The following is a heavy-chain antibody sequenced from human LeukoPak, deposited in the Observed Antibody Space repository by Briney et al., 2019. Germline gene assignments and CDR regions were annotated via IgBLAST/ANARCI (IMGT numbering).Heavy chain of an antibody. D-gene: IGHD6-19*01. Sequence: PGGSLRLSCAASGFTFNSYSMNWVRQAPGKGLEWVANIKQDGSEKYYVDSVKGRFTISRDNAYNSLYLQMNSLRAEDTAVYYCAKDLLGQWPTVFDYWGQGTLVTVSS. CDR3: AKDLLGQWPTVFDY. V-gene: IGHV3-7*01. J-gene: IGHJ4*02. CDR2: IKQDGSEK. CDR1: GFTFNSYS.